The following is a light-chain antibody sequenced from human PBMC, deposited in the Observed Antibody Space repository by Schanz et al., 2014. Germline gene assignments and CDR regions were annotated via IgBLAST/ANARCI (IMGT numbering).Light chain of an antibody. J-gene: IGKJ1*01. V-gene: IGKV1-5*01. Sequence: DIQMTQSPSTLSAFVGDRVIITCRASQSLSSRLAWYQRKPGKAPKLLIYDASSLESGVPSRFSGSGSGTEFTPTISSLQPDDFATYYCHQYNSYSWTFGQGTKVEIK. CDR3: HQYNSYSWT. CDR2: DAS. CDR1: QSLSSR.